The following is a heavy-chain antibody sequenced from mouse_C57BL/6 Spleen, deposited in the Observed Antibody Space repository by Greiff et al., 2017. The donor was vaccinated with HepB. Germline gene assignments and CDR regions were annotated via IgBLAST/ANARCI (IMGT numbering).Heavy chain of an antibody. CDR1: GYTFTSYW. CDR2: IYPGSGST. V-gene: IGHV1-55*01. D-gene: IGHD1-1*01. J-gene: IGHJ2*01. CDR3: ARGGGYYGSHYFDY. Sequence: VQLQQPGAELVKPGASVKMSCKASGYTFTSYWITWVKQRPGQGLEWIGDIYPGSGSTNYNEKFKSKATLTVDTSSSTAYMQLSSLTSEDSAVYYCARGGGYYGSHYFDYWGQGTTLTVSS.